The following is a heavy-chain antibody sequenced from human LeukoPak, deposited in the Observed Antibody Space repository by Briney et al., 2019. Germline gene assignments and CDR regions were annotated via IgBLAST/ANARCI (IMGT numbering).Heavy chain of an antibody. CDR1: GFTFSSYG. V-gene: IGHV3-30*18. J-gene: IGHJ4*02. CDR3: AKDRGVEEGLTDY. Sequence: QPGRSLRLSCAASGFTFSSYGMHWVRQAPGKGLGWVAVISYDGSNKYYADSVKGRFTISRDNSKNTLYLQMNSLRAEDTAVYYCAKDRGVEEGLTDYWGQGTLVTVSS. CDR2: ISYDGSNK. D-gene: IGHD5-24*01.